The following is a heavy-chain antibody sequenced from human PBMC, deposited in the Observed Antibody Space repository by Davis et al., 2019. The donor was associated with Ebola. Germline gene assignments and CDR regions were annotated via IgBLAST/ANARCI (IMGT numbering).Heavy chain of an antibody. V-gene: IGHV3-13*01. CDR1: GFTFSSYD. CDR3: ARSGYSSSWEDY. CDR2: IGTAGDT. J-gene: IGHJ4*02. D-gene: IGHD6-13*01. Sequence: GESLKISCAASGFTFSSYDMHWVRQATGKGLEWVSAIGTAGDTYYPGSVKGRFTISRDNSKNTLYLQMNSLRAEDTAVYYCARSGYSSSWEDYWGQGTLVTVSS.